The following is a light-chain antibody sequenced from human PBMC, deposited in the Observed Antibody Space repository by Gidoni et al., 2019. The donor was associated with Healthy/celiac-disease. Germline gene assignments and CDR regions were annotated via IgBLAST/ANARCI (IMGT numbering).Light chain of an antibody. J-gene: IGKJ4*01. V-gene: IGKV4-1*01. CDR3: QQYYSTPLT. CDR2: WAS. Sequence: DIVMTQSPESLAVSLGERATSNCKSSQSVLYSSNNKNYLAWYQQKPGQPPKLLIYWASTRESGVPDRFSGSGSGTAFTLTISSPQAEDVAVSYCQQYYSTPLTFGGGTKVEIK. CDR1: QSVLYSSNNKNY.